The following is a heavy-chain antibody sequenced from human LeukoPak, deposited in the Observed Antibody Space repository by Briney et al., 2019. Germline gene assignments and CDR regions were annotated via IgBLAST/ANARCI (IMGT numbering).Heavy chain of an antibody. CDR2: IYYSGST. CDR3: ARPFVGTMVRGVRVYAFDI. Sequence: SETLSLTCTVSGGSISSSSYYWGWIRQPPGKGLEWIGSIYYSGSTYYNPSLKSRVTISVDTSKNQFSMKLRSVTAADTAVYYCARPFVGTMVRGVRVYAFDIWGQGTMVTVSS. CDR1: GGSISSSSYY. V-gene: IGHV4-39*01. D-gene: IGHD3-10*01. J-gene: IGHJ3*02.